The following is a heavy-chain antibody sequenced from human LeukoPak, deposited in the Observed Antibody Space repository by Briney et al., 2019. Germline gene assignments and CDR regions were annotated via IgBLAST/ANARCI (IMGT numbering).Heavy chain of an antibody. CDR2: IYTSGST. Sequence: SETLSLTCTVSGGSVSSGSYYWSWIRQPAGKGREWIGRIYTSGSTNYNPSLKSRVTISVDTSKNQFSLNLWSVTAADTAVYYCARDSRWDPFDYWGQGTLVTVSS. V-gene: IGHV4-61*02. CDR1: GGSVSSGSYY. J-gene: IGHJ4*02. CDR3: ARDSRWDPFDY. D-gene: IGHD4-23*01.